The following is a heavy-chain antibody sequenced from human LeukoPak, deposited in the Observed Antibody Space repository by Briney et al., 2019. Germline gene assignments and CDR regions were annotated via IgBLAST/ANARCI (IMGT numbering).Heavy chain of an antibody. CDR3: ARERRGSFDY. J-gene: IGHJ4*02. CDR1: GFTFSSYA. D-gene: IGHD3-10*01. CDR2: ISYDGSNK. V-gene: IGHV3-30*04. Sequence: GRSLRLSCAASGFTFSSYAMHWVRQAPGKGPEWVAVISYDGSNKYYADSVKGRFTISRDNSKNTLYLQMNSLRAEDTAVYYCARERRGSFDYWGQGTLVTVSS.